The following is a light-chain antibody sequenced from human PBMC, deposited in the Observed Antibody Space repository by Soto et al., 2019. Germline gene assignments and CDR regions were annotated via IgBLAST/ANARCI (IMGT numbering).Light chain of an antibody. CDR2: EVT. CDR3: SSYTTTSTYV. CDR1: SSDVGGYDY. J-gene: IGLJ1*01. Sequence: QSALTQPASVSGSPGQSIIISCTGTSSDVGGYDYVSWYQQHPGKAPKFLIYEVTNRPSGVSHRFSGSKSGNTASLTISGLQAEDEADYYCSSYTTTSTYVFGTGTKVTVL. V-gene: IGLV2-14*01.